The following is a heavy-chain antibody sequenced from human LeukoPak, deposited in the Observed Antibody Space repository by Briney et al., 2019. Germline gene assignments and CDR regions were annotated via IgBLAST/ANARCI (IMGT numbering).Heavy chain of an antibody. J-gene: IGHJ4*02. V-gene: IGHV3-7*01. CDR2: MNQDGSEK. CDR3: VTSIVGVTWDY. Sequence: GGSLRLSCAASGFTFGSHWMTWLRQAPGKGLEWVAKMNQDGSEKYYADSVKGRFIISRDNAKNSLFLQMNSLRADDTAVYYRVTSIVGVTWDYWGQGTLVTVSS. D-gene: IGHD1-26*01. CDR1: GFTFGSHW.